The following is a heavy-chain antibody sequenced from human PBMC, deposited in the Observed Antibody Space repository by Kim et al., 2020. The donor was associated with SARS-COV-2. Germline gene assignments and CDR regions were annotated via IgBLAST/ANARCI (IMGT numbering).Heavy chain of an antibody. V-gene: IGHV3-15*01. D-gene: IGHD3-22*01. CDR2: IKSKTDGGTT. CDR3: TTFYYDSSGHYYYYYYGMDV. CDR1: GFTFSNAW. Sequence: GGSLRLSCAASGFTFSNAWMSWVRQAPGKGLEWVGRIKSKTDGGTTDYAAPVKGRFTISRDDSKNTLYLKMNSLKTEDTAVYYCTTFYYDSSGHYYYYYYGMDVWGQGTTVTVSS. J-gene: IGHJ6*02.